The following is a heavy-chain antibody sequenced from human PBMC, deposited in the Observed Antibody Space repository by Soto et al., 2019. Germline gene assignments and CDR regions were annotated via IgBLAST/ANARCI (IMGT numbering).Heavy chain of an antibody. CDR2: SYYSGTT. J-gene: IGHJ5*02. CDR1: GASISVHSYY. CDR3: TRQYNWNDNYFDP. Sequence: SETLSLTCTVSGASISVHSYYWTWIRQPPGKGLEWIGSSYYSGTTYFNPSLKSRATISVDTSKNQFSLRLTSVTAADTAIYYCTRQYNWNDNYFDPWGPGALVTVSS. D-gene: IGHD1-20*01. V-gene: IGHV4-39*01.